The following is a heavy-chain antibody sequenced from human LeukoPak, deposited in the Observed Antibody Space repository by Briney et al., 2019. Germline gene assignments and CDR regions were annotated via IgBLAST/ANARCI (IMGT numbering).Heavy chain of an antibody. CDR1: GGSINGYY. V-gene: IGHV4-59*01. CDR3: ARADYDTSAYYYTFDY. CDR2: IYYRGST. D-gene: IGHD3-22*01. Sequence: SETLSLTCTVSGGSINGYYWSWIRQPPEKGLEWIGYIYYRGSTNYNPSLKSRVTISVDTSKNQFSLKLSSVTAADTAVYYCARADYDTSAYYYTFDYWGQGTLVSVSS. J-gene: IGHJ4*02.